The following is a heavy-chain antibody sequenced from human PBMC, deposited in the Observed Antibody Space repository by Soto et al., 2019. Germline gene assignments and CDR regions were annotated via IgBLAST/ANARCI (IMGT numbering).Heavy chain of an antibody. V-gene: IGHV3-48*02. CDR1: GFTVSSNY. CDR2: ISSSSSTI. CDR3: AREGVYYYYGMDV. J-gene: IGHJ6*02. Sequence: PGGSLRLSCAASGFTVSSNYMNWVRQAPGKGLEWVSYISSSSSTIYYADSVKARFTISRDNAKNSLYLQMNSLRDEDTAVYYCAREGVYYYYGMDVWGQGTTVTVSS.